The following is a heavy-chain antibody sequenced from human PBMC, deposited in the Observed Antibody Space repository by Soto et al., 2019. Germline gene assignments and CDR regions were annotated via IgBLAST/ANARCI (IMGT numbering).Heavy chain of an antibody. CDR3: ARGALGFDP. D-gene: IGHD6-6*01. CDR2: IGTSGDT. CDR1: GFTFSRYD. V-gene: IGHV3-13*04. Sequence: EVQVVESGGGLVQPGGSLRLSCAASGFTFSRYDMHWVRQPTGRGLEWVSGIGTSGDTYYAGSVKGRFTISRENAKNSVYLQMNCLRAGDTAVYYYARGALGFDPWGQGTLVAVSS. J-gene: IGHJ5*02.